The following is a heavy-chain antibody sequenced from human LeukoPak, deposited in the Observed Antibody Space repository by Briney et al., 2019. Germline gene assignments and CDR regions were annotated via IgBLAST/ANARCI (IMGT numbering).Heavy chain of an antibody. J-gene: IGHJ3*02. CDR3: AKDMGSHGSGSYYAFDI. CDR2: IRYDGINK. D-gene: IGHD3-10*01. Sequence: GSLRLSCAASGFTFSSYGMHWVRQAPGKGLEWVAFIRYDGINKDYADSVKGRFTFSRDSSKNTLYLQMSSLRTEDTAVYYCAKDMGSHGSGSYYAFDIWGQGTMVTVSS. CDR1: GFTFSSYG. V-gene: IGHV3-30*02.